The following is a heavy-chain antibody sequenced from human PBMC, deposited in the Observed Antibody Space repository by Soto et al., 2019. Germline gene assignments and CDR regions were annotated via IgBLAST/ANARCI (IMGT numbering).Heavy chain of an antibody. CDR3: ARDYRYCSSTSCYSGMDV. CDR1: GGSLSSYY. J-gene: IGHJ6*02. D-gene: IGHD2-2*01. CDR2: IYYSGST. Sequence: PSETLSLTCTASGGSLSSYYWSWIRQPPGKGLEWIGYIYYSGSTNYNPSLKSLVTISVDTSKNQFSLKLSSVAAADTAVYYCARDYRYCSSTSCYSGMDVWGQGTTVTVSS. V-gene: IGHV4-59*01.